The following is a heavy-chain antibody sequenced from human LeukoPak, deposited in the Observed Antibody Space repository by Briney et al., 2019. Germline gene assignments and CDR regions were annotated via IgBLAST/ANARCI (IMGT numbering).Heavy chain of an antibody. CDR2: ISGRTDYI. CDR3: ARAGGYGGNSGRVIDY. CDR1: GFTFSSYN. V-gene: IGHV3-21*04. D-gene: IGHD4-23*01. J-gene: IGHJ4*02. Sequence: GGSLRLSCVASGFTFSSYNVNWVRQAPGKGLEWVSSISGRTDYIYYADSVKGRFTISRDNAKNSLYLQMNSLRAEDTALYYCARAGGYGGNSGRVIDYWGQGTLVTVSS.